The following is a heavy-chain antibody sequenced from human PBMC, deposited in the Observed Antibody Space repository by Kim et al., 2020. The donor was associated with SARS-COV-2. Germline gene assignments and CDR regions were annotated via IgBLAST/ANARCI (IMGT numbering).Heavy chain of an antibody. V-gene: IGHV5-10-1*01. CDR1: GYSFTSYW. J-gene: IGHJ5*02. D-gene: IGHD2-2*01. Sequence: GESLKISCKGSGYSFTSYWISWVRQMPGKGLEWMGRIDPSDSYTNYSPSFQGHVTISADKSISTAYLQWSSLKASDTAMYYCARQPRCSSTSCYGAGWFDPWGQGTLVTVSS. CDR3: ARQPRCSSTSCYGAGWFDP. CDR2: IDPSDSYT.